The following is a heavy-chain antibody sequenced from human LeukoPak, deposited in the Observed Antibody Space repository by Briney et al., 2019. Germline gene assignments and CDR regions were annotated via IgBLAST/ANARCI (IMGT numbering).Heavy chain of an antibody. CDR1: GFTFSSYW. D-gene: IGHD2-15*01. Sequence: GGSLRLSCAASGFTFSSYWMSWVRQAPGKGLEWVADIKQDGSEKYYVDSVQGRFTISRDNAKNSLYLQMNSLRAEDTAVYYCARDGYCSGGSCYGLAEYFQHWGQGTLVTVSS. V-gene: IGHV3-7*01. J-gene: IGHJ1*01. CDR3: ARDGYCSGGSCYGLAEYFQH. CDR2: IKQDGSEK.